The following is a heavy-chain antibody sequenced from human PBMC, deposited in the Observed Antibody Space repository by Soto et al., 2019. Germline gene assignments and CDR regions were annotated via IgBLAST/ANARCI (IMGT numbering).Heavy chain of an antibody. Sequence: ASVKVSCKASGYTFTSYYMHWVRQPPGQGLEWMGIINPSGGSTSYAQKFQGRVTMTRDTSTSTVYMELSSLRSEDTAVYYCARDIRGIAARLKQIFYGMDVWGQGTTVTVSS. CDR2: INPSGGST. D-gene: IGHD6-6*01. V-gene: IGHV1-46*01. CDR1: GYTFTSYY. CDR3: ARDIRGIAARLKQIFYGMDV. J-gene: IGHJ6*02.